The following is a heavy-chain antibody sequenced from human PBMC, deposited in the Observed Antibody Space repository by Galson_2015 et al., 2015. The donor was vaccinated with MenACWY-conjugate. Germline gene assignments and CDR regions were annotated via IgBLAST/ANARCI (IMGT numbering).Heavy chain of an antibody. J-gene: IGHJ4*02. Sequence: SETLSLTCTVSGDSISRFYWTWIRQPPGRGLEWIGSFYYSGSNNYNPSLQSRVTISGDTSKNLLSLKLSSVGAADTAVYYCARGSGDYVDYWGQGTLVSVSS. V-gene: IGHV4-59*13. D-gene: IGHD7-27*01. CDR3: ARGSGDYVDY. CDR1: GDSISRFY. CDR2: FYYSGSN.